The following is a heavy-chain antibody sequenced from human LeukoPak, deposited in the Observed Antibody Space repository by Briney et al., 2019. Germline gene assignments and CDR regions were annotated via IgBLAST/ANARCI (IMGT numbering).Heavy chain of an antibody. D-gene: IGHD3-16*02. Sequence: GASVKVSCKASGYTFTSYGISWVRQAPGQGLEWMGLISAYNGYTNYAQKLQGRVTMTTDTSTSTAHMELRSRRSDDTAVYYCAREIMIAFGGVIMVNWFDPWGQGTLVTVSS. CDR3: AREIMIAFGGVIMVNWFDP. CDR1: GYTFTSYG. V-gene: IGHV1-18*01. CDR2: ISAYNGYT. J-gene: IGHJ5*02.